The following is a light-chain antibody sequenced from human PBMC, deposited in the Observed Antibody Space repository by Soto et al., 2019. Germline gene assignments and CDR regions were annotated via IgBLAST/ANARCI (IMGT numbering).Light chain of an antibody. V-gene: IGKV1-12*01. J-gene: IGKJ4*01. CDR2: GAS. Sequence: DIQMTQSPSSVSASVGERVTITCRASQGLGVWLGWYQQKPGKAPQLLIFGASGLQTGVPSRFSGSGSGTDFTLTISSLQPEDFATYYCQQDYSFPLTFCGGTKVEIK. CDR3: QQDYSFPLT. CDR1: QGLGVW.